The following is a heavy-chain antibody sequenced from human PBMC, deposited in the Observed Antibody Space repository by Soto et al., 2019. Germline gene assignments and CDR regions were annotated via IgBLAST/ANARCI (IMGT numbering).Heavy chain of an antibody. V-gene: IGHV3-23*01. CDR2: INGGGGTT. D-gene: IGHD3-9*01. CDR1: GFSLSGYT. Sequence: PGGSLRLSCAASGFSLSGYTMNLVRKAQGKGLEWISGINGGGGTTYYADSVKGRFAISRDDSKNILYLQMNSPRAEDTAIYYCAKDRHPDGIWTFDYWGRGTLVTVSS. CDR3: AKDRHPDGIWTFDY. J-gene: IGHJ4*02.